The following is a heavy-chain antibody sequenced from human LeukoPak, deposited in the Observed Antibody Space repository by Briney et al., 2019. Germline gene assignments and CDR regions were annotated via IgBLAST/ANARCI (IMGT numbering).Heavy chain of an antibody. CDR2: INHSGST. D-gene: IGHD2-2*01. V-gene: IGHV4-34*01. CDR1: GGSFSGYY. CDR3: ARGPLGYCSSTSCRDAFDI. Sequence: SETLSLTCGVYGGSFSGYYWSWIRQPPGKGLEWIGEINHSGSTNYNPSLKSRVTISVDTSKNQFSLKLSSVTAADTAVYYCARGPLGYCSSTSCRDAFDIWGQGTMVTVSS. J-gene: IGHJ3*02.